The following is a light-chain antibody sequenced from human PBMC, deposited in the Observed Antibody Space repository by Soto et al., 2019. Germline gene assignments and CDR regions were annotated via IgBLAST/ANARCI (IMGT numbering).Light chain of an antibody. Sequence: DVVMTQSPLSLPVTLGQPASLSCRSNQSPVHSEGIAYFSWFQQRPGRSPRRLIYKVSNRDSGVPDRFSGSGSGTDFTLKISRVEAEDVGVYYCTQGTHWPPITFGQGTRLEI. CDR2: KVS. CDR3: TQGTHWPPIT. CDR1: QSPVHSEGIAY. J-gene: IGKJ5*01. V-gene: IGKV2-30*02.